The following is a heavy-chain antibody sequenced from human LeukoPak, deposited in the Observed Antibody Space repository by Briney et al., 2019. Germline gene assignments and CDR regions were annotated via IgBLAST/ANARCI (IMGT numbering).Heavy chain of an antibody. CDR3: ARVAGLWFGDAYYYYMDV. D-gene: IGHD3-10*01. CDR1: GGSISSSSYY. J-gene: IGHJ6*03. V-gene: IGHV4-39*07. Sequence: SETLSLTCTVSGGSISSSSYYWGWIRQPPGKGLEWIGSIYYSGSTYYNPSLKSRVTISVDTSKNQFSLKLTSVTAADTALYYCARVAGLWFGDAYYYYMDVWGKGTTVTISS. CDR2: IYYSGST.